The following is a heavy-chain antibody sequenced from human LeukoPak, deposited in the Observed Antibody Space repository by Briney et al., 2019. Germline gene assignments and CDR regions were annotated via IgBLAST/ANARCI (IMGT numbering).Heavy chain of an antibody. J-gene: IGHJ4*02. CDR3: ARQLWPSGSDLYFDY. CDR2: IYPGDSDT. Sequence: GESLKISCKGSGYSFTSYWIGWVRQMPGKGLEWMWIIYPGDSDTRYSPSFQGQVTISADKSISTAYLQWSSLTASDTAMYYCARQLWPSGSDLYFDYWGQGTLVTVSS. D-gene: IGHD1-26*01. CDR1: GYSFTSYW. V-gene: IGHV5-51*01.